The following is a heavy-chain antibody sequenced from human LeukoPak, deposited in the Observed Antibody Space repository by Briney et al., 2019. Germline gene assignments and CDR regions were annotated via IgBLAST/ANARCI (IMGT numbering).Heavy chain of an antibody. J-gene: IGHJ5*02. D-gene: IGHD6-13*01. CDR3: ARENLDSSSWYGLTPHNWFDP. CDR1: GFTFSSYS. V-gene: IGHV3-21*01. Sequence: PGGPLRLSCAASGFTFSSYSMNWVRQAPGKGLEWVSSISSSSSYIYYADSVKGRFTISRDNAKNSLYLQMNSLRAEDTAVYYCARENLDSSSWYGLTPHNWFDPWGQGTLVTVSS. CDR2: ISSSSSYI.